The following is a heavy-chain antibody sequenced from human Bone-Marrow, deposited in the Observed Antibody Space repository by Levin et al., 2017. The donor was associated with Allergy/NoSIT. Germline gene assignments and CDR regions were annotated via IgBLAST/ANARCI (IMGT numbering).Heavy chain of an antibody. V-gene: IGHV1-69*13. CDR3: ARDGLGYYDSSGYGGWFDP. Sequence: SVKVSCKASGGTFSSYAISWVRQAPGQGLEWMGGIIPMFDTAIYAQKFQGRVTIIADESTSTAYMELSSLRSEDTAVYYCARDGLGYYDSSGYGGWFDPWGQGTLVTVSS. D-gene: IGHD3-22*01. J-gene: IGHJ5*02. CDR2: IIPMFDTA. CDR1: GGTFSSYA.